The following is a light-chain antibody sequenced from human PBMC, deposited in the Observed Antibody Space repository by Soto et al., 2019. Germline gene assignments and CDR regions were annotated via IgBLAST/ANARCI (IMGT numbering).Light chain of an antibody. CDR1: SSDVGGYNY. Sequence: QSVMTHPASVSWSPGHSITISCTGTSSDVGGYNYVSWYQQHPGKAPKLMIYEVSNRPSGVSNRFSGSKSGNTASLTISGLQAEDEADYYCSSYTSSSTLYVFGTGTKVTXL. V-gene: IGLV2-14*01. J-gene: IGLJ1*01. CDR2: EVS. CDR3: SSYTSSSTLYV.